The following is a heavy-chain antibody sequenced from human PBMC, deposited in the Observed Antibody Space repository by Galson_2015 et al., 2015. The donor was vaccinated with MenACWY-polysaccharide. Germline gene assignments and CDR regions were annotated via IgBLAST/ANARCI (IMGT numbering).Heavy chain of an antibody. CDR2: TYYRSKWYN. CDR1: GDSVSSHSAA. V-gene: IGHV6-1*01. J-gene: IGHJ4*02. CDR3: AREFYYYDSSGYYYGGFDY. Sequence: CAISGDSVSSHSAAWNWIRQSPSRGLEWLGRTYYRSKWYNDYAVSVKSRITINPDTSKNQFSLQLNSVTPEDTAVYYCAREFYYYDSSGYYYGGFDYWGQGTLVTVSS. D-gene: IGHD3-22*01.